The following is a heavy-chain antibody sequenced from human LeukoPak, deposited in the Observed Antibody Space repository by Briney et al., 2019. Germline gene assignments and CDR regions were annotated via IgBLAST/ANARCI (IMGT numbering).Heavy chain of an antibody. CDR2: ISSSSSTI. CDR3: ARASHYYDTYYYYYIDV. V-gene: IGHV3-11*04. Sequence: SGGSLRLSCAASGFTFSDYYMSWIRQAPGKGLEWVSYISSSSSTIYYADSVKGRFTISRDNAKNSLYLQMNSLRAEDTAVYYCARASHYYDTYYYYYIDVWGKGTTVTVSS. J-gene: IGHJ6*03. D-gene: IGHD3-22*01. CDR1: GFTFSDYY.